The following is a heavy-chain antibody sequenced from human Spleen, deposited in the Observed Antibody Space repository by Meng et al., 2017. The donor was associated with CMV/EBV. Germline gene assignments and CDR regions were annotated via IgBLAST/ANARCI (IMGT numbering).Heavy chain of an antibody. CDR1: GGSVSSGSYY. Sequence: SGGSVSSGSYYWSWIRQPTGKGLEWIGYIYYSGSTNYNPSLKSRVTISVDTSKNQFSLKLSSVTAADTAVYYCARGGWDSSGYYDYWGQGTLVTVSS. CDR2: IYYSGST. D-gene: IGHD3-22*01. V-gene: IGHV4-61*01. CDR3: ARGGWDSSGYYDY. J-gene: IGHJ4*02.